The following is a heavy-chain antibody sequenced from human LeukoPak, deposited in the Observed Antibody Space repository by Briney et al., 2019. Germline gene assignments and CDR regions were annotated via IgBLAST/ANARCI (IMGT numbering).Heavy chain of an antibody. CDR2: IIPIFGTA. V-gene: IGHV1-69*05. CDR1: GGTFSSYA. J-gene: IGHJ3*02. CDR3: ARDLMVYAGPRSMNAFDI. D-gene: IGHD2-8*01. Sequence: SVKVSCKASGGTFSSYAISWVRQAPGQGLEWMGRIIPIFGTANYAQKFQGRVTITTDESTSTAYMELSSLRSEDTAVYYCARDLMVYAGPRSMNAFDIWGQGTMVTVSS.